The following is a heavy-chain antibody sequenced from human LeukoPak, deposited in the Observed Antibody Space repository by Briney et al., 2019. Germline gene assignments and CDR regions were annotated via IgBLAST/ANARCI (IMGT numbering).Heavy chain of an antibody. CDR3: TTSVAVAGAIWYFDL. D-gene: IGHD6-19*01. CDR1: GFTFGDFA. Sequence: GGSLRLSCTASGFTFGDFAMSWVRQAPGKGLEWEGFIRSKAYGGTTEYAASVKGRFTISRDDSKSIAYLQMNSLKTEDTAVYFCTTSVAVAGAIWYFDLWGRGTLVTVSS. CDR2: IRSKAYGGTT. J-gene: IGHJ2*01. V-gene: IGHV3-49*04.